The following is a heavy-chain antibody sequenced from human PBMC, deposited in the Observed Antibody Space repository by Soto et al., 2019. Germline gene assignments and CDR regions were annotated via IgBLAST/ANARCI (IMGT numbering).Heavy chain of an antibody. CDR3: ARGFLCGSTSCDWGNGFDV. D-gene: IGHD3-16*01. CDR1: GFTFRYYW. J-gene: IGHJ3*01. V-gene: IGHV3-7*01. Sequence: GGSLRLSCAASGFTFRYYWMSWVRQAPGKGLEWVANIKQDASEKYFVDSVKGRFTISRDDAINSLFLQMNNLTAEDTAVYFCARGFLCGSTSCDWGNGFDVWGQGTLVTVSS. CDR2: IKQDASEK.